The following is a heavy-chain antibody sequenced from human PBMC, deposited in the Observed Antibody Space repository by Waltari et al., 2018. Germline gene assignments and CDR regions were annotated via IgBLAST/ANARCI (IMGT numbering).Heavy chain of an antibody. Sequence: EVQLVESGGGLVQPGGSLRLSCAASGFTFSSYSMNWVRQAPGKGLEWVSYISSSSSTIYYADSVKGRFTISRDNAKNSLYLQMNSLRAEDTAVYYCATSHTMTDDYWGQGTLVTVSS. D-gene: IGHD2-21*02. CDR3: ATSHTMTDDY. J-gene: IGHJ4*02. CDR1: GFTFSSYS. CDR2: ISSSSSTI. V-gene: IGHV3-48*04.